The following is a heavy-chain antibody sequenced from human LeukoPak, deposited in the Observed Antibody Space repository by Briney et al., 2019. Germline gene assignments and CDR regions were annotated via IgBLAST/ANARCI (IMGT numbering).Heavy chain of an antibody. J-gene: IGHJ4*02. CDR2: IKQDGSEK. CDR1: GFTFSSYW. D-gene: IGHD2-15*01. CDR3: AKDKDTPATAQPQRGYFES. Sequence: PGGSLRLSCAASGFTFSSYWMSWVRQAPGKGLEWVANIKQDGSEKYYVDSVKGRFTISRDNAKNSLYLQMNGLRVEDTAVYFCAKDKDTPATAQPQRGYFESWGQGTLVTVSS. V-gene: IGHV3-7*01.